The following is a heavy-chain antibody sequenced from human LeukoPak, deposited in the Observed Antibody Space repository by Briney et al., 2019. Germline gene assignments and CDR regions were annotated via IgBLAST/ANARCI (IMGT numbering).Heavy chain of an antibody. Sequence: SETLSLTCTVSGYSIRSGYQWGWIRQPPGKGLEWIGSINYSGSTYDNPSLKSRVTISVDTSKNQFSLKLSSVTAADTAVYYCARSETNDYSRYWGQGILVIVSS. J-gene: IGHJ4*02. D-gene: IGHD4-11*01. CDR3: ARSETNDYSRY. CDR2: INYSGST. CDR1: GYSIRSGYQ. V-gene: IGHV4-38-2*02.